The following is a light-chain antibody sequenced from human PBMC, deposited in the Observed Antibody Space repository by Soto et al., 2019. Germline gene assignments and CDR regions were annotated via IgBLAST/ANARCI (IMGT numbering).Light chain of an antibody. CDR3: LEDYNYPRT. CDR1: QGIANY. J-gene: IGKJ1*01. CDR2: AAS. V-gene: IGKV1-27*01. Sequence: DIQMTQSPSSLSASVGDRVTITCRASQGIANYLAWYQQKPGKVPKLLIYAASTLEPGVPSRFSGSGFGTDFTLSISSLQPEDFATYYCLEDYNYPRTFGPGTKVEIK.